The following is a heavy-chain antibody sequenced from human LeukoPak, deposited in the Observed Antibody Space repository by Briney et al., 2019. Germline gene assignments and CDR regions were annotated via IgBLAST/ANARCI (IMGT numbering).Heavy chain of an antibody. CDR3: ARALLYDFWSGDDWFDP. CDR1: GFTFSSYW. Sequence: GGSLRLSCVASGFTFSSYWMSWVRQAPGKGLEWVANIKQDGSEKYYVDSVKGRFTISRDNAKNSLYLQMNSLRAEDTAVYYCARALLYDFWSGDDWFDPWGQGTLVTVSS. D-gene: IGHD3-3*01. J-gene: IGHJ5*02. CDR2: IKQDGSEK. V-gene: IGHV3-7*01.